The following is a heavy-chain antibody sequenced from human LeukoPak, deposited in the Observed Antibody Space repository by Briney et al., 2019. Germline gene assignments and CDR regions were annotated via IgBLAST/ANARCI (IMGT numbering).Heavy chain of an antibody. D-gene: IGHD5-12*01. J-gene: IGHJ4*02. CDR3: ATVSWLRASFDY. CDR1: GYTLTELS. V-gene: IGHV1-24*01. Sequence: ASVKVSCKVSGYTLTELSMHWVRQAPGKGLEWMGGFDPEDGETIYAQKFQGRVTITRDTSASTAYMELSSLRSEDTAVYYCATVSWLRASFDYWGQGTLVTVPS. CDR2: FDPEDGET.